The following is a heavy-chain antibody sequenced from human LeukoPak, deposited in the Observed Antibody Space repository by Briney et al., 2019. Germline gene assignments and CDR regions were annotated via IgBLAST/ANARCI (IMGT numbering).Heavy chain of an antibody. D-gene: IGHD1-14*01. CDR3: ARGGPEDAFDI. Sequence: PGGPLRLSCVASGFTVSSEYMSWVRQAPGKGLEWVSVMYSGGSTYYADSVKDRFIISRDSSRNTLYLQMNSLRAEDTAVYYCARGGPEDAFDIWGQGSLVTVSS. CDR1: GFTVSSEY. J-gene: IGHJ3*02. V-gene: IGHV3-66*01. CDR2: MYSGGST.